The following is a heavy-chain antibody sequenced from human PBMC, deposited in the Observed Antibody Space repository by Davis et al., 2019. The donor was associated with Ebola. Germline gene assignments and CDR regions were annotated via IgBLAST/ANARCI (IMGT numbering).Heavy chain of an antibody. V-gene: IGHV3-15*01. CDR2: IKSKTDGGTT. D-gene: IGHD3-10*01. Sequence: GGSLRLSCAASGFTFSSYAMSWVRQAPGKGLEWVGRIKSKTDGGTTDYAAPVKGRFTISRDDSKNTLYLQMNSLKTEDTAVYYCTTVVPVYGSGSYYMDYWGQGTLVTVSS. CDR3: TTVVPVYGSGSYYMDY. CDR1: GFTFSSYA. J-gene: IGHJ4*02.